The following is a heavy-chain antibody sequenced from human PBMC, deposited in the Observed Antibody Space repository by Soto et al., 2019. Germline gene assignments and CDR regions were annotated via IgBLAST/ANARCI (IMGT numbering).Heavy chain of an antibody. V-gene: IGHV3-48*02. J-gene: IGHJ6*02. D-gene: IGHD2-2*01. Sequence: GGSLRLSCAASGFTFSSYSMNWVRQAPGKGLEWVSYISSSSSTIYYADSVKGRFTISRDNAKNSLYLQMNSLRDEDTAVYYCARDSPQRATRGYYYYGMDVWGQGTTVTVSS. CDR3: ARDSPQRATRGYYYYGMDV. CDR2: ISSSSSTI. CDR1: GFTFSSYS.